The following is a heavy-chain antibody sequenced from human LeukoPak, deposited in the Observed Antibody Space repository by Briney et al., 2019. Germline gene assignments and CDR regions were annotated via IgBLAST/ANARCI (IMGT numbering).Heavy chain of an antibody. CDR1: GGSISSSSYY. Sequence: ETLSLTCTVSGGSISSSSYYWGWIRQPPGKGLEWVSAISGSGGSTYYADSVKGRFTISRDNSKNTPYLQMNSLRAEDTAVYYCAKSDLVVVPAAHDYWGQGTLVTVSS. CDR3: AKSDLVVVPAAHDY. D-gene: IGHD2-2*01. V-gene: IGHV3-23*01. CDR2: ISGSGGST. J-gene: IGHJ4*02.